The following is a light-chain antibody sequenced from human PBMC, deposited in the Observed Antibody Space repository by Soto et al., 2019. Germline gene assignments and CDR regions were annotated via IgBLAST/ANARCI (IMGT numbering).Light chain of an antibody. V-gene: IGLV2-23*02. CDR2: EFN. Sequence: SLVTKPPILSASPGQSIPTSYTGHSDNIETYNLVSWYQQHPGKAPKLMISEFNKRPSGVSERCSGSKSGDTASLTISGLRTEDEADYYCCSFAGSGTGVFGTGTKVTVL. CDR1: SDNIETYNL. CDR3: CSFAGSGTGV. J-gene: IGLJ1*01.